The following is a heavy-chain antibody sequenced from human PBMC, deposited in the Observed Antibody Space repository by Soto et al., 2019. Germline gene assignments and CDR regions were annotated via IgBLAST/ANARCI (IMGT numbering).Heavy chain of an antibody. CDR3: ARDYGDYGRGLDAIDI. V-gene: IGHV4-39*02. CDR1: GGSISSSSYY. D-gene: IGHD4-17*01. CDR2: IYYSGST. J-gene: IGHJ3*02. Sequence: SETLSLTCTVSGGSISSSSYYWGWIRQPPGKGLEWIGSIYYSGSTYYNPSLKSRVTISVDTSKNQFSLKLSSVTAVDTAVYYCARDYGDYGRGLDAIDISGQGTMVTVS.